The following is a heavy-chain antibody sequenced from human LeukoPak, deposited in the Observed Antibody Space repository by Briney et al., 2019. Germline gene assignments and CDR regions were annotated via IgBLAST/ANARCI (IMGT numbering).Heavy chain of an antibody. CDR1: GFTFSSYA. D-gene: IGHD3-10*01. CDR3: AKLPGIRITMVHGHY. Sequence: GGSPRLSCAASGFTFSSYAMSWVRQTPGKGLEWVSAISGSGGSTYYADSVKGRFTISRDNSKNTLYLQMNSLRAEDTAVYYCAKLPGIRITMVHGHYWGQGTLVTVSS. J-gene: IGHJ4*02. CDR2: ISGSGGST. V-gene: IGHV3-23*01.